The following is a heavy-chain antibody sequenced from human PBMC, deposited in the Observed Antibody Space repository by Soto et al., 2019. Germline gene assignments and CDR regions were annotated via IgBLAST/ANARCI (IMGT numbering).Heavy chain of an antibody. CDR2: TYYRSKWYN. Sequence: PSQTLSLTCAISGDSVSSNSAAWNWIRQSPSRGLEWLGRTYYRSKWYNDYAVSVKSRITINPDTSKNQFSLQLNSVTPEDTAVYYCARDGGYCISTSCSLYYYYGMDVWGQGTTVTVSS. CDR3: ARDGGYCISTSCSLYYYYGMDV. V-gene: IGHV6-1*01. D-gene: IGHD2-2*01. CDR1: GDSVSSNSAA. J-gene: IGHJ6*02.